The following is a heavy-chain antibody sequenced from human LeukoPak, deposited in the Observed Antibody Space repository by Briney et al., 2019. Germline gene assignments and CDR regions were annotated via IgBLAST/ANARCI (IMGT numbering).Heavy chain of an antibody. CDR3: APLITAYYYYGMDV. CDR2: IKQDGSEK. V-gene: IGHV3-7*03. Sequence: GGSLRLSCAASGFTFSSYWMSWVRQAPGKGLEWVANIKQDGSEKYYVDSVKGRFTISRDNAKNSLYLQMNSLIAEDTAVYYCAPLITAYYYYGMDVWGQGTTVTVSS. J-gene: IGHJ6*02. D-gene: IGHD1-14*01. CDR1: GFTFSSYW.